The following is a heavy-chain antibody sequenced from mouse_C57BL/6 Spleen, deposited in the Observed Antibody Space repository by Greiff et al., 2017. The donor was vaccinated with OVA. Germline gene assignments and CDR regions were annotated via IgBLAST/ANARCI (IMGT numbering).Heavy chain of an antibody. V-gene: IGHV1-64*01. CDR2: IHPNSGST. CDR1: GYTFTSYW. CDR3: ARDYGISPSMDY. D-gene: IGHD1-1*01. J-gene: IGHJ4*01. Sequence: VQLQQPGAELVKPGASVKLSCKASGYTFTSYWMHWVKQRPGQGLEWIGMIHPNSGSTNYNEKFKSKATLTVDKSSSTACMHLSSLTSEDSAVYYCARDYGISPSMDYWGQGTSVTVSS.